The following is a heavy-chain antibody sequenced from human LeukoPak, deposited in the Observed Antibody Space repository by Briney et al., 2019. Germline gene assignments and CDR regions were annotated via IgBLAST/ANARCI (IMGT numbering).Heavy chain of an antibody. CDR3: ARGLPSYSGSRREGFDP. CDR1: GGSFSGYY. CDR2: INYTGST. D-gene: IGHD3-10*01. Sequence: PSETLSLTCAVYGGSFSGYYWSWIRQPPGKGLEWIGEINYTGSTNYNSSLKSRVTISLDTSKNQFSLKLSSVTAADTAVYYCARGLPSYSGSRREGFDPWGQGTLVTVSS. J-gene: IGHJ5*02. V-gene: IGHV4-34*01.